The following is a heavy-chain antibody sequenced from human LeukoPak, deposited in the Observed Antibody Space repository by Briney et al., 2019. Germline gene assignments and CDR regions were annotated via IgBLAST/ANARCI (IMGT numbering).Heavy chain of an antibody. D-gene: IGHD3-3*01. CDR1: GFTFSSYA. Sequence: GGSLRLSCAASGFTFSSYAMHWVRQAPGKGLEWVAGISGSGVKTYYADSVKGRFTISRDNSKKTLYLQMNSLIVEDTAVYYCAKDHDADYWGQGTLVTVSS. CDR2: ISGSGVKT. CDR3: AKDHDADY. J-gene: IGHJ4*02. V-gene: IGHV3-23*01.